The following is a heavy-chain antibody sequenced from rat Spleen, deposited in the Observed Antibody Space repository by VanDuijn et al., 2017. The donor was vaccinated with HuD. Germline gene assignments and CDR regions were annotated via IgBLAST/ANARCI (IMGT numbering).Heavy chain of an antibody. D-gene: IGHD1-11*01. CDR2: ISPTGGST. CDR1: GFTFSNYG. Sequence: EVQLAETGGGLVQPGRSLKLSCTASGFTFSNYGTHWIRQAPTKGLEWVASISPTGGSTYYRDSVKGRFTISRDNAKSTLYLQMNSLRSEDTATYFCARQLRRDLASFDYWGQGVMVTVSS. CDR3: ARQLRRDLASFDY. J-gene: IGHJ2*01. V-gene: IGHV5-19*01.